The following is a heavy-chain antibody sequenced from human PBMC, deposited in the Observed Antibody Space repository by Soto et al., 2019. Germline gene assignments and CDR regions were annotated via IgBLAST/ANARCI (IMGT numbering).Heavy chain of an antibody. Sequence: GGSLRLSCAASGFTYSVTWMTWVRQPPGRGLEWVASIKPDGSEKYYVDSVKGRFTISRDNTKNSLFLQMDTLRAEDTALYCCVRGGDHFANWGQGTLVTVS. V-gene: IGHV3-7*03. CDR2: IKPDGSEK. CDR3: VRGGDHFAN. D-gene: IGHD6-25*01. J-gene: IGHJ4*02. CDR1: GFTYSVTW.